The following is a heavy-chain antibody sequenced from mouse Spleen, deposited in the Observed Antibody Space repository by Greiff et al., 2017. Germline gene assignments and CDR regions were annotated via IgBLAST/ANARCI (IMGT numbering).Heavy chain of an antibody. CDR2: ISSGSSTI. V-gene: IGHV5-17*02. D-gene: IGHD1-2*01. J-gene: IGHJ1*01. CDR3: ARGSTTATGYFDV. Sequence: EVQVVESGGGLVQPGGSRKLSCAASGFTFSSFGMHWVRQAPEKGLEWVAYISSGSSTIYYADTVKGRFTISRDNPKNTLFLQMTSLRSEDTAMYYCARGSTTATGYFDVWGAGTTVTVSS. CDR1: GFTFSSFG.